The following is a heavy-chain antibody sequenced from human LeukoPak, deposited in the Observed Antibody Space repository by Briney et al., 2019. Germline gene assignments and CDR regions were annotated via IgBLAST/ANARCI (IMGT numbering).Heavy chain of an antibody. J-gene: IGHJ4*02. D-gene: IGHD3-10*01. CDR3: ARHPIWFGELSPTFDY. CDR2: IYYSGST. V-gene: IGHV4-39*01. Sequence: SETLSLTCTVSGGSISSSSYYWGWIRQPPGKGLEWIGSIYYSGSTYHNPSLKSRVTISVDTSKNQFSLKLSSVTAADTAVYYCARHPIWFGELSPTFDYWGQGTLVTVSS. CDR1: GGSISSSSYY.